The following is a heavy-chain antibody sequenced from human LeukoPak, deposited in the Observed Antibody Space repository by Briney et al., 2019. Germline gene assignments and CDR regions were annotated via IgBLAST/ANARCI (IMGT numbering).Heavy chain of an antibody. CDR3: ASSASIFGVANFDY. CDR1: GFTFISYW. J-gene: IGHJ4*02. CDR2: IKEDGSEK. V-gene: IGHV3-7*01. D-gene: IGHD3-3*01. Sequence: KTGGSLRLSCAASGFTFISYWMSWVRQAPGKGLEWVANIKEDGSEKYYVDSVKGRFTISRDNAKNSLYLQMNSLRAEDTAVYYCASSASIFGVANFDYWGQGTLVTVSS.